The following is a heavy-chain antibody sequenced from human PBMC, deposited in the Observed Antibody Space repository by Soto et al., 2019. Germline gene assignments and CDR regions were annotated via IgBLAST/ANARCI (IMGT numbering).Heavy chain of an antibody. J-gene: IGHJ5*02. Sequence: PGGSLRLSCAASGFTFSSYAMHWVRQAPGKGLEWVAVISYDGSNKYYADSVKGRFTISRDNSKNTLYLQMNSLRAEDTAVYYCARDRTQWLVRFDWFDPWGQGTLVTVSS. CDR1: GFTFSSYA. CDR3: ARDRTQWLVRFDWFDP. CDR2: ISYDGSNK. D-gene: IGHD6-19*01. V-gene: IGHV3-30-3*01.